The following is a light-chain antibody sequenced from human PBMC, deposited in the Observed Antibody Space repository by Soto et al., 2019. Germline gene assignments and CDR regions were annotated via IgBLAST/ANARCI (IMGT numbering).Light chain of an antibody. CDR2: DAS. CDR1: QSISNW. Sequence: DIQMTQSPSTLAASVGDRVTITCRASQSISNWLVWYQQKPGKAPKLLIYDASTFVSGVPSRFSGGGSGTDLTLTISSLQADDFATYYCQHYNTYTPATFGQGTKVEIK. J-gene: IGKJ1*01. V-gene: IGKV1-5*01. CDR3: QHYNTYTPAT.